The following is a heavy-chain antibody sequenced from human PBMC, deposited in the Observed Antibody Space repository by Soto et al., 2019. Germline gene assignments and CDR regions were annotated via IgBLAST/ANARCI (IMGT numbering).Heavy chain of an antibody. CDR1: GFSLSTSGGG. D-gene: IGHD5-18*01. J-gene: IGHJ4*02. CDR3: AHSTGRGDSDVG. CDR2: IYWDDEK. V-gene: IGHV2-5*02. Sequence: QITLKESGPTLVKPTQTLTLTCTFSGFSLSTSGGGVGWIRHPPGKALEWLALIYWDDEKRYSPSLKSRIPIPQDPSTNQVVLPMTSMDSVATATDYWAHSTGRGDSDVGWGQGTLVTVS.